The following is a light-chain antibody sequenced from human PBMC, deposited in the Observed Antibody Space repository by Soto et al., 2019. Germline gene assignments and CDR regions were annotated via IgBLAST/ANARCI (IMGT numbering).Light chain of an antibody. CDR3: CSYAGSYTS. CDR2: DVS. J-gene: IGLJ2*01. V-gene: IGLV2-11*01. Sequence: QSVLTQPRSVSGSPGQSVTISCTGTSSDVGGYNYVSWYQQHPGKAPKLMIYDVSKRPSGVPDRFSGSKSGNTASLTISGLQAEDEADYYCCSYAGSYTSFGGGTKLTV. CDR1: SSDVGGYNY.